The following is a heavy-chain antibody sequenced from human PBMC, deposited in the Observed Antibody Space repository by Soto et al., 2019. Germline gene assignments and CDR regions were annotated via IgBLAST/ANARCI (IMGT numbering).Heavy chain of an antibody. D-gene: IGHD4-4*01. J-gene: IGHJ3*01. V-gene: IGHV3-11*01. CDR2: ISNSGTTI. CDR3: ARAYSNGGLDV. Sequence: GGSLRLSCVASGFPRSDYYMTWIRQAPGKGLEWVSYISNSGTTIYYADSVKGRFTISRDNAKSSLYLQMNSLRAEDTAVYYWARAYSNGGLDVWGQGTVVTVSS. CDR1: GFPRSDYY.